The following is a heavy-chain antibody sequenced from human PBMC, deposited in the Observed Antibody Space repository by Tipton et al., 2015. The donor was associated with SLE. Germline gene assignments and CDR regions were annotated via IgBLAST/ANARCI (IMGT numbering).Heavy chain of an antibody. CDR2: ISGSGGLT. CDR1: GFTFGSYA. CDR3: ARVRRAFCSAITCYDFDL. Sequence: SLRLSCGASGFTFGSYAMSWVRQAPGKGLEWVSGISGSGGLTKYPDSVQGRFTISRDNFEKTLYLQMNGLKAEDTAVFYCARVRRAFCSAITCYDFDLWGRGTLVTVSS. D-gene: IGHD3-3*01. V-gene: IGHV3-23*01. J-gene: IGHJ2*01.